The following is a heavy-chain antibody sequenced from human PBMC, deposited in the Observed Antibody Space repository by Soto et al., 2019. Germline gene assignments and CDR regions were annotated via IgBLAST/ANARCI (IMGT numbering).Heavy chain of an antibody. CDR1: GSTVSGHW. CDR3: ARGINYAMDV. J-gene: IGHJ6*02. V-gene: IGHV3-74*01. Sequence: EVQLVESGGGSVQPGGSLRLSCAASGSTVSGHWMHWVRQEPGRGLVWVSLISPDGSVTPYAESVKGRFTISRDNAKNTLTLQMNSLRAEDTAVYYCARGINYAMDVWGQGTTVTVSS. CDR2: ISPDGSVT.